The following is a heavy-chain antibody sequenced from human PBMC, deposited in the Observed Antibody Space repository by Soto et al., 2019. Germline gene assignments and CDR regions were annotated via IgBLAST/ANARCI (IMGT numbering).Heavy chain of an antibody. V-gene: IGHV3-23*01. D-gene: IGHD1-26*01. J-gene: IGHJ4*02. Sequence: SLRLSCAASGFTFSSYAMTWVRQAPEKGLEWVSAITGRGTRTYYADSVKGRFTISRDNSKDTLSLQMNSLRAEDTAVYYCAKLREPNQRDFDYWGQGTLVTVSS. CDR1: GFTFSSYA. CDR3: AKLREPNQRDFDY. CDR2: ITGRGTRT.